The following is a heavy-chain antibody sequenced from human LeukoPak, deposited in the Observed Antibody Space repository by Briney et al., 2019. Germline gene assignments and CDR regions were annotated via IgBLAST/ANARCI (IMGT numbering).Heavy chain of an antibody. CDR1: GDSVSTKSSA. CDR2: TYYRSKWNN. V-gene: IGHV6-1*01. D-gene: IGHD1-26*01. CDR3: PRNSADLDY. J-gene: IGHJ4*02. Sequence: SQTLSLTCAISGDSVSTKSSAWNWIRQSPSRGLEWLGRTYYRSKWNNHYAVSVKSRITINADTSKDQFSLQLNSVTPEDTAVCYCPRNSADLDYWGRGILVTVSS.